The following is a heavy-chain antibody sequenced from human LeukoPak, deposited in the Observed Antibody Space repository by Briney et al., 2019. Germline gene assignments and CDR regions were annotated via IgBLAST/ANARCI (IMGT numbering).Heavy chain of an antibody. CDR3: AKNMVRFSYYYYMDV. V-gene: IGHV3-9*03. D-gene: IGHD4-17*01. CDR1: GFTFDDYA. J-gene: IGHJ6*03. CDR2: ISWNSGSI. Sequence: GGSLRLSCAASGFTFDDYAMHWVRQAPGKGLEWVSGISWNSGSIGYADSVKGRFTISRDNAKNSLYLQMNSLRAEDMALYYCAKNMVRFSYYYYMDVWGKGTTVTVSS.